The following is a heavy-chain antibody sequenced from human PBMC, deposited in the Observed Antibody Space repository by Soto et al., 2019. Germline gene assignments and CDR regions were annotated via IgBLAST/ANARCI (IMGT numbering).Heavy chain of an antibody. Sequence: EVQLLESGGGLVQPGGSLRLSCAASGFTFSSYAMSWVRQAPGKGLEWVSAISGSGGSTYYADSVKGRFTISRDNSKNSLYLQLNSLRAEDTAVYYCATRPLIVPFQHWGQGTLVTVSS. CDR3: ATRPLIVPFQH. D-gene: IGHD2-8*01. J-gene: IGHJ1*01. CDR2: ISGSGGST. CDR1: GFTFSSYA. V-gene: IGHV3-23*01.